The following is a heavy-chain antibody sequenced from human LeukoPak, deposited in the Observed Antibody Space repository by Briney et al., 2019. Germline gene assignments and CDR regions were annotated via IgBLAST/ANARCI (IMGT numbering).Heavy chain of an antibody. J-gene: IGHJ4*02. D-gene: IGHD6-6*01. V-gene: IGHV4-34*01. CDR2: INHRGNT. CDR3: ARAPGWPIAASPLDY. Sequence: KPSETLSLTCAVYGGSFSGYYWNCIRQSPGKALEWIGEINHRGNTNYNPSLKSRVTISVDTSKNQFSLKLSSVTAADTAVYYCARAPGWPIAASPLDYWGQGTLVTVSS. CDR1: GGSFSGYY.